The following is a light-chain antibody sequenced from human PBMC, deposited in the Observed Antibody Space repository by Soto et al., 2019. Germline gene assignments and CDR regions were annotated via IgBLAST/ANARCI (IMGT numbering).Light chain of an antibody. Sequence: QSALTQPASVSGSPGQSITISCTGTSSDIGDYDYVSWYQHLPGKAPKLLIFDVTHRPSGVSDLFSRSKSGNTASLTISGVRPEDEADYYCCAYTDIALDVVFGGGTKVTVL. CDR3: CAYTDIALDVV. V-gene: IGLV2-14*01. J-gene: IGLJ2*01. CDR2: DVT. CDR1: SSDIGDYDY.